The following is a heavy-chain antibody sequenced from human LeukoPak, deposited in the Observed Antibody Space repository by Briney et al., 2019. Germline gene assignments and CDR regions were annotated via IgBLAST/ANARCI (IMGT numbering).Heavy chain of an antibody. V-gene: IGHV1-2*02. D-gene: IGHD1-1*01. CDR2: INPNSGGT. CDR1: GYTFTGYY. Sequence: GASVKVSCKASGYTFTGYYMHWVRQAPGQGLEWMGWINPNSGGTNYAQKFQGRVTMTRDTSISTAYMELSRLRSDDTAVYYCARANWNGLYYFDYWGQGTPVTVSS. J-gene: IGHJ4*02. CDR3: ARANWNGLYYFDY.